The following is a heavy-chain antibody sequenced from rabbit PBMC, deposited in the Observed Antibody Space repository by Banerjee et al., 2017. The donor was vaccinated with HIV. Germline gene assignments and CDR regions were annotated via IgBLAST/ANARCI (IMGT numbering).Heavy chain of an antibody. CDR1: GFTLSSNYY. CDR2: IYAGSGGST. J-gene: IGHJ2*01. Sequence: QEQVEESGGDLVKPEGSLTLTCTASGFTLSSNYYMCWVRQAPGKGLEWIACIYAGSGGSTYYASWAKGRFTISKTSSTTVTLQMTSLTAADTATYFCAREREYAGYNGYGYAISYAFDPWGQGTLVTVS. D-gene: IGHD6-1*01. V-gene: IGHV1S45*01. CDR3: AREREYAGYNGYGYAISYAFDP.